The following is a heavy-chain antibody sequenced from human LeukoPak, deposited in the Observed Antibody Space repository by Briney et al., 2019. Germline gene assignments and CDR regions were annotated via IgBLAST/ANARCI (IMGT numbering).Heavy chain of an antibody. CDR2: ISAYNGNT. CDR3: ARDPGPPDEYYYDSSGYYN. V-gene: IGHV1-18*01. J-gene: IGHJ4*02. Sequence: ASVKVSCKASGYTFTSYGISWVRQAPGQGLEWMGWISAYNGNTNYAQKLQGRVTMTTDTSTSTAYMELRSLRSDDTAVYYCARDPGPPDEYYYDSSGYYNWGQGTLVTVSS. D-gene: IGHD3-22*01. CDR1: GYTFTSYG.